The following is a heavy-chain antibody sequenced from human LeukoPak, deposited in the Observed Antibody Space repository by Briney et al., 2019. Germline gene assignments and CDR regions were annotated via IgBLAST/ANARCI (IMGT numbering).Heavy chain of an antibody. D-gene: IGHD2-2*01. CDR3: AAADCSSTSSYYFDY. J-gene: IGHJ4*02. CDR2: IVVGSGNT. V-gene: IGHV1-58*01. CDR1: GFTFTSSA. Sequence: GTSVKVSCKSSGFTFTSSAVQWVRQARGQRREWIGWIVVGSGNTNYTQKCQERVTITRDMSTSTAYMELSSLRSEDAAVSYCAAADCSSTSSYYFDYWGQGTLVTVSS.